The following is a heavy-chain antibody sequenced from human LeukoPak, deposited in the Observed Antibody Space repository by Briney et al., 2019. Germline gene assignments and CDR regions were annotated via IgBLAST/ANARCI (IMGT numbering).Heavy chain of an antibody. V-gene: IGHV3-23*01. J-gene: IGHJ4*02. CDR2: IRGSGYRT. CDR1: GFTLGSYA. CDR3: AKVYIVGATFHFGY. Sequence: GGSLRLSCAASGFTLGSYAMRWVRQAPGRGREWVSAIRGSGYRTYYADSVKGRFTISRDNSKNTLYLQMNSVRAEDTAVYYCAKVYIVGATFHFGYWGQGTMVTVS. D-gene: IGHD1-26*01.